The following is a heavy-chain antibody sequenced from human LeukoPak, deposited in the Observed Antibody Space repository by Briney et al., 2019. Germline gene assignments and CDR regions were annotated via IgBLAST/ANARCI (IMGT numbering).Heavy chain of an antibody. J-gene: IGHJ5*02. CDR3: ARNPTPFRSWFDP. V-gene: IGHV4-39*07. D-gene: IGHD2/OR15-2a*01. CDR2: VHYSGST. Sequence: SETLSLTCTVSGGSISRSNSYWDWIRQPPGKGLEWIGTVHYSGSTYYNPPLKSRVTMSVDTSKNQFSLKLSSVTAVDTAVYYCARNPTPFRSWFDPWGQGTLVTVSS. CDR1: GGSISRSNSY.